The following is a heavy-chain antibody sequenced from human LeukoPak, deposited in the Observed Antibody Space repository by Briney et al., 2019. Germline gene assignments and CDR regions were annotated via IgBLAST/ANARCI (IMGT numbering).Heavy chain of an antibody. D-gene: IGHD6-6*01. CDR1: GFTFSSYT. CDR2: ISSSSNTI. Sequence: GGSLRLSCAASGFTFSSYTMHWVRQAPGKGLEWVSYISSSSNTIYYADSVKGRFTISRDNAKSSLYLQMNSLRAEDTAVYYCAKDLYSSSSQYYFDYWGQGTLVTVSS. CDR3: AKDLYSSSSQYYFDY. V-gene: IGHV3-48*01. J-gene: IGHJ4*02.